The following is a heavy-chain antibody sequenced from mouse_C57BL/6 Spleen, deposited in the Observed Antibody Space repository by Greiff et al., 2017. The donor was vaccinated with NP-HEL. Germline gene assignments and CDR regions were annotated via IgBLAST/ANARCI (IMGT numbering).Heavy chain of an antibody. Sequence: QVQLQQSGAELARPGASVKLSCKASGYTFTSYGISWVKQRTGQGLEWIGVIYPRSGNTYYNEKFKGKATLTADKSSSTAYMELRSLTSEDSAVYFCAREAYWGQGTLVTVSA. J-gene: IGHJ3*01. CDR2: IYPRSGNT. V-gene: IGHV1-81*01. CDR3: AREAY. CDR1: GYTFTSYG.